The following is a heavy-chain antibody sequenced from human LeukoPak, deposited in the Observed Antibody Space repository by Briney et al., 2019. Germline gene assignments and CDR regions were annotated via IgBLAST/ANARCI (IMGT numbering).Heavy chain of an antibody. Sequence: GRSLRLSCAASGFTFSSFGMYWVRQAPGKGLEWVAVISYDGNKKYYADSVKGRFTISRDNSKHTLYLQMNSLRPEDTAVYYCAKDGSMTIFGVVTTSSGMDLWGQGTTVTVSS. D-gene: IGHD3-3*01. J-gene: IGHJ6*02. CDR3: AKDGSMTIFGVVTTSSGMDL. V-gene: IGHV3-30*18. CDR1: GFTFSSFG. CDR2: ISYDGNKK.